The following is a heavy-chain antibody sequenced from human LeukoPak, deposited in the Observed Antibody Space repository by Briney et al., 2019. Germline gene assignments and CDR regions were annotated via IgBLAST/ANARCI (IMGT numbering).Heavy chain of an antibody. J-gene: IGHJ6*02. CDR1: GYTFTSYD. Sequence: ASVKVSCKASGYTFTSYDINWVRQATGQGLEWMGWMNPNSGNSGYAQKFQGRVTMTRNTSISTAYMELSSLRSEDTAVYYCARVLVVPAAIGAMIYYYYGMDVWGQGTMVTVSS. D-gene: IGHD2-2*01. CDR2: MNPNSGNS. CDR3: ARVLVVPAAIGAMIYYYYGMDV. V-gene: IGHV1-8*01.